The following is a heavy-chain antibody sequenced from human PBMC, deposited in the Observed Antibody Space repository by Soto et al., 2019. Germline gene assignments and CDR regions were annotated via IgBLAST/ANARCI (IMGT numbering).Heavy chain of an antibody. CDR3: ARGPGYYFDY. V-gene: IGHV3-64*01. Sequence: GGSLRLSCAASGFTFSSYAMHWVRQAPGKGLEKVSAISSNGGSTYYANTVKGGINISRDKSKNTLYLQMGRLRAEYMAVYYCARGPGYYFDYWGQGTLVTVSS. J-gene: IGHJ4*02. CDR1: GFTFSSYA. CDR2: ISSNGGST.